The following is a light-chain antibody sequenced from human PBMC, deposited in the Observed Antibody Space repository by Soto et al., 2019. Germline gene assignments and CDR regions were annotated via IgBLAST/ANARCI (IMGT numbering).Light chain of an antibody. CDR1: NIGGKS. CDR3: QVWDSSTNPVL. Sequence: SYELTQPPSVSVAPGQTARITCGGNNIGGKSVHWYQQRPGQAPVLVVYVNSDRPSGIPERFSGSNSGNTASLTISRVEAGDEADYYCQVWDSSTNPVLFGGGTKLTVL. J-gene: IGLJ2*01. V-gene: IGLV3-21*02. CDR2: VNS.